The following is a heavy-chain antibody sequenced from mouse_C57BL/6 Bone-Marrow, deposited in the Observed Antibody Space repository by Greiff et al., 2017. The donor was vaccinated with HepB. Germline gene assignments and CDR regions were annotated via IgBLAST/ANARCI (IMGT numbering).Heavy chain of an antibody. Sequence: VQLQQPGAELVKPGASVKMSCKASGYTFTSYWITWVKQRPGQGLEWIGEIYPRSGNTYYNEKFKGKATLTADKSSSTAYMELRSLTSEDSAVYFCARDRFAYWGQGTLVTVSA. V-gene: IGHV1-55*01. CDR1: GYTFTSYW. CDR2: IYPRSGNT. CDR3: ARDRFAY. J-gene: IGHJ3*01.